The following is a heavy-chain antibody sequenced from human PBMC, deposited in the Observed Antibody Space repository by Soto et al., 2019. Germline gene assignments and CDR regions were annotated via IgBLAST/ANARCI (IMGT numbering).Heavy chain of an antibody. CDR1: GGSISSSSYY. Sequence: LSLTCTVSGGSISSSSYYWGWIRQPPGKGLEWIGSIYYSGSTYYNPSLKSRVTISVDTSKNQFSLKLSSVTAADTAVYYCARSEYYDYVWGSYRTPYYFDYWGQGTLVTVSS. CDR2: IYYSGST. V-gene: IGHV4-39*01. J-gene: IGHJ4*02. D-gene: IGHD3-16*02. CDR3: ARSEYYDYVWGSYRTPYYFDY.